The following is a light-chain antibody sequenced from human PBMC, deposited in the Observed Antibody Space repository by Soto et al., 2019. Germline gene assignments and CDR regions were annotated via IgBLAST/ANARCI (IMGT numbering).Light chain of an antibody. Sequence: DIQMTQSPSTLSASVGDRVTITCRASQSISSWLAWYQQKPGKAPKLLIYKASSLESGVPSRFSGSGSGTEFTLTISSLQPDDFATYYCQQYNSYPWTFDQGTKEEIK. V-gene: IGKV1-5*03. CDR3: QQYNSYPWT. J-gene: IGKJ1*01. CDR1: QSISSW. CDR2: KAS.